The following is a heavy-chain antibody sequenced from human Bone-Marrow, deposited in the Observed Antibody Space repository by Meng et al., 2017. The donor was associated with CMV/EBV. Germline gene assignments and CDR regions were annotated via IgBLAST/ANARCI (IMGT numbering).Heavy chain of an antibody. D-gene: IGHD3-10*01. CDR3: ARRSGRYHPNNHYGMDV. J-gene: IGHJ6*02. Sequence: SETLSLTCTVSGGSISSSSYYWGWIRQPPGKGLEWIGSIYYSGSTYYNPSLKSRVTISVDTAKNQFSLKLSSVTAADTAVYYCARRSGRYHPNNHYGMDVWGQGTTATVSS. CDR2: IYYSGST. CDR1: GGSISSSSYY. V-gene: IGHV4-39*01.